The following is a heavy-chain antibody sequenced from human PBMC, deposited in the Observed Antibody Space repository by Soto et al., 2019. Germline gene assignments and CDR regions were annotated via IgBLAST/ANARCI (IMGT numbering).Heavy chain of an antibody. CDR3: ARGCRTDWRYFDS. CDR2: TRTKVNSYTK. V-gene: IGHV3-72*01. D-gene: IGHD1-1*01. CDR1: GFTISDYY. Sequence: EVQLVESGGGLVQPGGSLRLSCAAAGFTISDYYMDWVRQAPGMGLEWVARTRTKVNSYTKEYAASGKGRFTISRGGSESSVYLLMNSLTTEDTAVYYCARGCRTDWRYFDSCGQGTLVTVS. J-gene: IGHJ4*02.